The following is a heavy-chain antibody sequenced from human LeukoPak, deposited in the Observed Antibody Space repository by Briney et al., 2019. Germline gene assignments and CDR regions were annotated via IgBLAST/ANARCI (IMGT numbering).Heavy chain of an antibody. CDR1: GFIFSTYW. CDR2: INTDGSST. Sequence: GGSLRLSCAASGFIFSTYWMHWVRQAPGKGLVWVSRINTDGSSTAYAASVKGRFTISRDNTKNILYLQMNNLRAEDTALYYFVTERVGGDYYGLDVWGQGTTVSVSS. CDR3: VTERVGGDYYGLDV. D-gene: IGHD6-25*01. V-gene: IGHV3-74*01. J-gene: IGHJ6*02.